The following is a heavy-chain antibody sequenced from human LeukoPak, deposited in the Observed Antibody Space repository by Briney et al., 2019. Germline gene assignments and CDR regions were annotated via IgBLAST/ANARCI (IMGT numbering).Heavy chain of an antibody. CDR1: GGSISSSSYY. D-gene: IGHD4-17*01. CDR2: IYTSGST. CDR3: ASTEAYYYYYMDV. V-gene: IGHV4-61*02. J-gene: IGHJ6*03. Sequence: SETLSLTCTVSGGSISSSSYYWGWIRQPAGKGLEWIGRIYTSGSTNYNPSLKSRVTISVDTSKNQFSLKLSSVTAADTAVYYCASTEAYYYYYMDVWGKGTTVTISS.